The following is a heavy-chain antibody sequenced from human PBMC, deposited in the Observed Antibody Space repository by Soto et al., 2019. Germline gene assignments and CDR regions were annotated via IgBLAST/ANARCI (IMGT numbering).Heavy chain of an antibody. Sequence: SGKVCCKASGRTFSSYAISWVRQAPGQGLEWMGGIIPIFGTANYAQKFQGRVTITADKSTSTAYMELSSLRSEDTAVYYCARGGGAVAGTYYYYGTDVWGQGTTVTVSS. CDR1: GRTFSSYA. V-gene: IGHV1-69*06. CDR3: ARGGGAVAGTYYYYGTDV. CDR2: IIPIFGTA. D-gene: IGHD6-19*01. J-gene: IGHJ6*02.